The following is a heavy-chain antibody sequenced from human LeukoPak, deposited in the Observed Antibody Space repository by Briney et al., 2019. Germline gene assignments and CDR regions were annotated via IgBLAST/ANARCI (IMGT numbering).Heavy chain of an antibody. V-gene: IGHV1-2*06. CDR1: GYTLTGYY. CDR3: ARAMYYYDSSGYYSFDY. D-gene: IGHD3-22*01. J-gene: IGHJ4*02. Sequence: ASVKVSCKASGYTLTGYYMHWVRQAPGQGLEWMGRINPNSGGTNYAQKFQGRVTMTRDTSISTAYMELSRLRSDDTAVYYCARAMYYYDSSGYYSFDYWGQGTLVTVSS. CDR2: INPNSGGT.